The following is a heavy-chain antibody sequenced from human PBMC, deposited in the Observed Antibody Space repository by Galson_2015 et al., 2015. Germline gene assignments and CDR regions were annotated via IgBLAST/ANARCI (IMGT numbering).Heavy chain of an antibody. V-gene: IGHV3-23*01. CDR1: GFTFSSYA. CDR2: ISGSGGTT. Sequence: SLRLSCAASGFTFSSYAMNWVRQAPGKGLEWVSAISGSGGTTYYADSVRGRFTISRDNSKNTLYLQMNTLRAEDTAVYYCAKETWARGGIAVFVAPPDYWGQGTLVTVSS. J-gene: IGHJ4*02. D-gene: IGHD6-19*01. CDR3: AKETWARGGIAVFVAPPDY.